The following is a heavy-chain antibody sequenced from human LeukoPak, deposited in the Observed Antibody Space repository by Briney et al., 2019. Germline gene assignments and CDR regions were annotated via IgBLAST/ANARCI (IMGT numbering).Heavy chain of an antibody. CDR1: GGSISSSSYY. Sequence: SETLSLTCTVSGGSISSSSYYWGWIRQPPGRGLEWIGSIYYSGSTYYNPSLKSRVTISVDTSKNQFSLKLSSVTAADTAVYYCARGPGILTGYQYGMDVWGQGTTVTVSS. D-gene: IGHD3-9*01. J-gene: IGHJ6*02. CDR2: IYYSGST. CDR3: ARGPGILTGYQYGMDV. V-gene: IGHV4-39*07.